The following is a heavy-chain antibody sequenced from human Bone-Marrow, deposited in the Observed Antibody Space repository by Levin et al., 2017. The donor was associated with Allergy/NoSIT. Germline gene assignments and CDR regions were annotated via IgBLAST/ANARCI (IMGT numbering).Heavy chain of an antibody. CDR2: IHSSGST. J-gene: IGHJ6*03. CDR3: AKLDTAMIGYYYIDV. CDR1: GDSMSGHY. V-gene: IGHV4-59*11. D-gene: IGHD5-18*01. Sequence: PGGSLRLSCTVSGDSMSGHYWSWIRQPPGKGLDWIGYIHSSGSTNYNPSLKSRATVSIDTSRNQFSLRLNSVTAADTAVYYCAKLDTAMIGYYYIDVWGKGTSVTVSS.